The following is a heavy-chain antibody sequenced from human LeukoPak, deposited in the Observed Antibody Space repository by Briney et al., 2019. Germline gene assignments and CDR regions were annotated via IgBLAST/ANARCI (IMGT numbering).Heavy chain of an antibody. Sequence: AGGSLRLSCAASGFTVSGNYMSWDRQAPGKGLEWVSVIYSGGSTYYADSVKGRFTISRDNSKNTLYLQMNSLRAEDTAVYYCGKASIAAALTFDYWGQGTLVTVSS. D-gene: IGHD6-13*01. V-gene: IGHV3-66*02. J-gene: IGHJ4*02. CDR3: GKASIAAALTFDY. CDR1: GFTVSGNY. CDR2: IYSGGST.